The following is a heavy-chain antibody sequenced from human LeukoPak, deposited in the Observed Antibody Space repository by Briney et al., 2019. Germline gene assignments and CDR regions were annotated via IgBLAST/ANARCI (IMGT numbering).Heavy chain of an antibody. CDR2: IDLSGCTL. V-gene: IGHV3-48*04. Sequence: PGGSLRLSCAASGFTFSSYTMNWVRQAPGKGLEWVSYIDLSGCTLYYVDSVKGRFTISRDNAKNSLYLQMNSLRAEDTAVYYCARGPPLFDPWGQGTLVAVSS. CDR3: ARGPPLFDP. J-gene: IGHJ5*02. CDR1: GFTFSSYT.